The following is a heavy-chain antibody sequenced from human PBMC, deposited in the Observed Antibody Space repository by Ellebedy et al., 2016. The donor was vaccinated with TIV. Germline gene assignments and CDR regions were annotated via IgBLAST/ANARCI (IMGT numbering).Heavy chain of an antibody. V-gene: IGHV3-30*04. Sequence: GESLKISXAASGFTFSSYAMHWVRQAPGKGLEWVAVISYDGSNKYYADSVKGRFTISRDNSKNTLYLQMNSLRAEDTAVYYCARDRVTMVRGVHLDAFDIWGQGTMVTVSS. CDR1: GFTFSSYA. D-gene: IGHD3-10*01. CDR3: ARDRVTMVRGVHLDAFDI. J-gene: IGHJ3*02. CDR2: ISYDGSNK.